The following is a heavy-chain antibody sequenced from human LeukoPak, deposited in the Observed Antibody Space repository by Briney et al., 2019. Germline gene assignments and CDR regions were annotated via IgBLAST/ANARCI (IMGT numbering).Heavy chain of an antibody. D-gene: IGHD5-12*01. CDR1: GFTFSNYW. CDR2: ISSDGSST. J-gene: IGHJ4*02. V-gene: IGHV3-74*01. CDR3: ARTAYSDYSLGF. Sequence: GGSLRLSCAASGFTFSNYWMHWVRQAPGQGLVWVSRISSDGSSTSYADSVKGRFTISRDNAKNTMYLQMTSLRAEGTAVYYCARTAYSDYSLGFWGQGTLVTVSS.